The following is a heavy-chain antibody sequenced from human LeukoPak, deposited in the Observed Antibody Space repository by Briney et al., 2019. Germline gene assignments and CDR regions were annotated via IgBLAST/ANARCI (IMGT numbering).Heavy chain of an antibody. V-gene: IGHV4-34*01. CDR1: GGSFSGYY. CDR2: INHRGST. CDR3: AREWFPTAV. J-gene: IGHJ6*02. Sequence: SETLSLTCVVYGGSFSGYYWRWIRQHPGKGLEWIGEINHRGSTNYNPSLKSRVTISVDTSKNQFSLKLSSVTAADTAVYYCAREWFPTAVWGQGTTITVSS. D-gene: IGHD3-3*01.